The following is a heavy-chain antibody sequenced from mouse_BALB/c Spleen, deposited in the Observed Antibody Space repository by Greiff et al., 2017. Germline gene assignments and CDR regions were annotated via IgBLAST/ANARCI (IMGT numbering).Heavy chain of an antibody. D-gene: IGHD2-3*01. J-gene: IGHJ3*01. V-gene: IGHV5-6*01. CDR1: GFTFSSYG. Sequence: EVQVVESGGDLVKPGGSLKLSCAASGFTFSSYGMSWVRQTPDKRLEWVATISSGGSYTYYPDSVKGRFTISRDNAKNTLYLQMSSLKSEDTAMYYCARPGDDGYYKGGFAYWGQGTLVTVSA. CDR3: ARPGDDGYYKGGFAY. CDR2: ISSGGSYT.